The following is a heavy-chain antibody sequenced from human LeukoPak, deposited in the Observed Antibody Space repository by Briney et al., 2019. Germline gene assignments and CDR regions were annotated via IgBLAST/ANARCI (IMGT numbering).Heavy chain of an antibody. V-gene: IGHV3-23*01. J-gene: IGHJ5*02. CDR2: ISGSGGST. Sequence: GGSLRLSCAASGFTFSSYAMSWVRQAPGKGLEWVSAISGSGGSTYYADSVKGRFTISRDNSKNTLYLQMNGLRAEDTAVYYCAKDPASHYDILTGYYPSPYNWFDPWGQGTLVTVSS. CDR3: AKDPASHYDILTGYYPSPYNWFDP. CDR1: GFTFSSYA. D-gene: IGHD3-9*01.